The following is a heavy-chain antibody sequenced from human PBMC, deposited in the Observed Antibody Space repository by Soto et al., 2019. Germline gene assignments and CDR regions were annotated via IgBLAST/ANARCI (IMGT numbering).Heavy chain of an antibody. CDR2: INPNSGGT. CDR3: ARGRFSYGSGNFDY. V-gene: IGHV1-2*02. D-gene: IGHD3-10*01. J-gene: IGHJ4*02. CDR1: GYTFTGYY. Sequence: QVQLVQSGAEVKKPGASVKVSCKASGYTFTGYYMHWVRQAPGQGLEWMGWINPNSGGTNYAQKLQGRVTMTRDTSISTASMERSRLRSDDTAVYYCARGRFSYGSGNFDYWGQGTLVTVSS.